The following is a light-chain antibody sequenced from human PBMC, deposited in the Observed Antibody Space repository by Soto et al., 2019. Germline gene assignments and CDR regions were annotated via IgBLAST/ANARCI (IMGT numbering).Light chain of an antibody. CDR1: SGDVGGYNY. V-gene: IGLV2-8*01. CDR2: EVS. CDR3: SSYAGSNNFVV. Sequence: QSVLTQPPSASGSPGQSVTISCTGTSGDVGGYNYVSWYQQHPGKAPKLMISEVSKRPSGVPDRFSGSKSGNTASLTVSGLQAEDEADYYCSSYAGSNNFVVFGGGTKVTVL. J-gene: IGLJ2*01.